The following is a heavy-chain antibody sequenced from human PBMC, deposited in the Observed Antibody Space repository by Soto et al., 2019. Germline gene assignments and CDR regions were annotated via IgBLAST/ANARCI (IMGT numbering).Heavy chain of an antibody. Sequence: EVQLLESGGGLVQPGGSLRLSCAASGFTFSTSAMSWVRQAPGKGLEWVSTISNSDDSTYYADSVKGRFTISRDNSKNTLDLQMNSRRAEDTAVYYCAKAPSSWDAVDIWGQGTVVTVSS. J-gene: IGHJ3*02. CDR2: ISNSDDST. V-gene: IGHV3-23*01. CDR1: GFTFSTSA. CDR3: AKAPSSWDAVDI. D-gene: IGHD2-2*01.